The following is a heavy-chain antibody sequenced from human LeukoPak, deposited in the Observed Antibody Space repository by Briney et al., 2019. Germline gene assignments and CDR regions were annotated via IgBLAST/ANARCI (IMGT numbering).Heavy chain of an antibody. CDR1: EFIFSTYW. CDR3: ARVWSGATDY. Sequence: GGSLRLSCAASEFIFSTYWMHWVRQAPGKGLEWVSSITSSSSYIYYADSVKGRFTISRDNAKNSLYLQMNSLRAEDTAVYYCARVWSGATDYWGQGTLVTVSS. J-gene: IGHJ4*02. V-gene: IGHV3-21*01. D-gene: IGHD1-26*01. CDR2: ITSSSSYI.